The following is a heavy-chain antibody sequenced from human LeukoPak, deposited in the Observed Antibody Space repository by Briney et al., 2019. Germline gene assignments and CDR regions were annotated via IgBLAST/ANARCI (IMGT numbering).Heavy chain of an antibody. V-gene: IGHV3-23*01. D-gene: IGHD2-8*01. CDR3: AKDVCTSPRCLLYSDS. J-gene: IGHJ4*02. CDR1: GFAFSNYA. CDR2: ISGVNT. Sequence: SGGSLRLSCATSGFAFSNYAMSWFRQAPGKGLVWVSGISGVNTYYADSVKGRFTISRDNSKNVLYVQMNRLRVEDTAVYFCAKDVCTSPRCLLYSDSWGQGTLVTVSS.